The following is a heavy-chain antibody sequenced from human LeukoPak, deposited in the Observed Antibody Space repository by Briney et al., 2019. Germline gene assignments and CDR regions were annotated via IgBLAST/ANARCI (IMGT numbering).Heavy chain of an antibody. CDR1: GYSLTEVF. Sequence: ASVKVSCKVSGYSLTEVFTHWVRQAPGKGLEWMGGFDPEDGEAIYAQKVQGRLTMTEDTSIDTAFMELRSLKSEDTAIYYCVTDIRSGWRNYWGQGTLITVSS. V-gene: IGHV1-24*01. J-gene: IGHJ4*02. D-gene: IGHD6-19*01. CDR2: FDPEDGEA. CDR3: VTDIRSGWRNY.